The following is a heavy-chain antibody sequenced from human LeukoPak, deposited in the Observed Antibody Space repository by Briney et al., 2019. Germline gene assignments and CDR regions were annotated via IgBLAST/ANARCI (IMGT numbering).Heavy chain of an antibody. CDR3: AIWTSGNY. J-gene: IGHJ4*02. D-gene: IGHD1-1*01. V-gene: IGHV3-7*01. CDR2: MDPSGTQT. Sequence: GGSLRLSCAASGFTVSNSYMTWVRQAPGKGLEWVANMDPSGTQTRYVDSVKGRFTISKDDPGTSLYLEMHSLRAEDTAIYYCAIWTSGNYWGQGALVTVSS. CDR1: GFTVSNSY.